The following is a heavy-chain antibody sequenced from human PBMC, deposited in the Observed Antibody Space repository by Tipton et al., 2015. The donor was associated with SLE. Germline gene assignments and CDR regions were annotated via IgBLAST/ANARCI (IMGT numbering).Heavy chain of an antibody. Sequence: TLSLTCTVSGGSISSYYWSWIRQPPGKGLEWIGYIYYSGSTNYNPSLKSRVTISVDTSKNQFSLKLSSVTAADTAVYYCARHSSTTLYHDAFDIWGQGTMVTVSS. CDR1: GGSISSYY. J-gene: IGHJ3*02. V-gene: IGHV4-59*08. CDR2: IYYSGST. CDR3: ARHSSTTLYHDAFDI. D-gene: IGHD2/OR15-2a*01.